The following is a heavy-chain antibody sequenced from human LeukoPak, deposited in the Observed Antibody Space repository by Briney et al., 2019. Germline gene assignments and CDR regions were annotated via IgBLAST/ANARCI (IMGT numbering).Heavy chain of an antibody. V-gene: IGHV4-39*07. J-gene: IGHJ5*02. CDR1: GGSISRSTYY. CDR2: FYYSGST. D-gene: IGHD4-23*01. Sequence: SETLSLTCTVSGGSISRSTYYWGWIRQPPGKGLEWIGSFYYSGSTYYNPSLKSRVTISVDTSKNQFSLKLSSVTAADTAVYYCARDGGYGGSLNWFDPWGQGTLVTVSS. CDR3: ARDGGYGGSLNWFDP.